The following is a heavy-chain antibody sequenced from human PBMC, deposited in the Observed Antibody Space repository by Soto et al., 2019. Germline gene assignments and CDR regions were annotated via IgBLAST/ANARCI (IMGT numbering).Heavy chain of an antibody. CDR2: IYYSGNT. V-gene: IGHV4-31*03. CDR3: ARDRLMATAGTARHYFGLDV. Sequence: SETLSLTCTVSGGSIRSGGYYWSWVRQNPRRGLEWIGNIYYSGNTYYNPSLKSRLTISVDTSKNQFSLNLSSVTAADTAVYYCARDRLMATAGTARHYFGLDVWGQGTTVTVS. CDR1: GGSIRSGGYY. D-gene: IGHD5-18*01. J-gene: IGHJ6*02.